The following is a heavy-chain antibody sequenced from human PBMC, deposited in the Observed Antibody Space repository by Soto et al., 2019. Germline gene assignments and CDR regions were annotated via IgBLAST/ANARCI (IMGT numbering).Heavy chain of an antibody. CDR1: GFTFGGSA. V-gene: IGHV3-73*01. CDR2: IRSKTNSYAT. D-gene: IGHD6-19*01. J-gene: IGHJ4*02. CDR3: TRQTDAVQWLVVPTDYNFDY. Sequence: GGSLRLSCVASGFTFGGSAMHWVRQASGKGLEWVGHIRSKTNSYATAYAGSVKGRFTISRDDSMNTAYLQMNSLKTEDTAVYFCTRQTDAVQWLVVPTDYNFDYWGQGTLVTVSS.